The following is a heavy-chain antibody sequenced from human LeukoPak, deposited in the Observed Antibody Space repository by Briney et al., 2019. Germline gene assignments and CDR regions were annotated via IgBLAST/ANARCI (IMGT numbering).Heavy chain of an antibody. J-gene: IGHJ4*02. CDR3: ARGSYYDILTGYYHY. V-gene: IGHV1-69*13. CDR2: IIPIFGTA. Sequence: SVKVSRKASGGTFSSYAISWVRQAPGQGLEWMGGIIPIFGTANYAQKFQGRVTITADESTSTAYMELSSLRSEDTAVYYCARGSYYDILTGYYHYWGQGTLVTVSS. D-gene: IGHD3-9*01. CDR1: GGTFSSYA.